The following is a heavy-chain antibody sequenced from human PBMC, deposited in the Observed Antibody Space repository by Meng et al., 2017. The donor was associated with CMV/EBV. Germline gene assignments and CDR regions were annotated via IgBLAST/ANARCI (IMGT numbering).Heavy chain of an antibody. CDR1: GFTFSSYE. D-gene: IGHD3-3*01. J-gene: IGHJ6*02. V-gene: IGHV3-48*03. CDR3: ARGDIEKTIFGVVINPPNYYYGMDV. Sequence: GGSLKISCAASGFTFSSYEMNWVRQAPGKGLEWVSYISSSGSTIYYADSVKGRFTISRDNAKNSLYLQMNSLRAEDTAVYYCARGDIEKTIFGVVINPPNYYYGMDVWGQGTTVTVSS. CDR2: ISSSGSTI.